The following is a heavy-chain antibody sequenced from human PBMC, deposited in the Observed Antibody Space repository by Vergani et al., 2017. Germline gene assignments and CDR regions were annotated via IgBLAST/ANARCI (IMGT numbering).Heavy chain of an antibody. Sequence: QVQLQESGPGLVKPSQTLSLTCTVSGGSISSGDYYWSWIRQPPGKGLEWIGYIYYSGSTYYNPSLKSRVTISVDTSKNQFSLKLSSVTAADTAVYYCARDHLNYYYYYGMDVWGQGTTVTVSS. V-gene: IGHV4-30-4*01. J-gene: IGHJ6*02. CDR2: IYYSGST. CDR1: GGSISSGDYY. CDR3: ARDHLNYYYYYGMDV.